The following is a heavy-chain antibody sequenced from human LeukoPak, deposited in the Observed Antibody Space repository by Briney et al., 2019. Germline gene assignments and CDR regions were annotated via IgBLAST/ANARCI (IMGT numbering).Heavy chain of an antibody. CDR2: IRSKGYGGTT. CDR1: GFTFGDYV. CDR3: TRGAYAAGY. V-gene: IGHV3-49*04. J-gene: IGHJ4*02. D-gene: IGHD4-17*01. Sequence: PGRSLRLSCTASGFTFGDYVMSWVRQAPGKGLEWVGFIRSKGYGGTTEYAASVKGRFTISRDDSKSFADLQINSLKTEDTGVYYCTRGAYAAGYWGQGTLVTVSS.